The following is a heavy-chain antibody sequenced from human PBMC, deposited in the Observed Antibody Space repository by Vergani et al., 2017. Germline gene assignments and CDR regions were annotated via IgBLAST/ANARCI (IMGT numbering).Heavy chain of an antibody. CDR3: AREALIVGATAGFDY. CDR2: ISSSSSYT. Sequence: QVQLVESGGGLVKPGGSLRLSCAASGFTFSDYYMSWIRQAPGKGLEWVSYISSSSSYTNYADSVKGRFTISRDNAKNSLYLQMNSLRAEDTAVYYCAREALIVGATAGFDYWGQGTLVTVSS. V-gene: IGHV3-11*06. D-gene: IGHD1-26*01. J-gene: IGHJ4*02. CDR1: GFTFSDYY.